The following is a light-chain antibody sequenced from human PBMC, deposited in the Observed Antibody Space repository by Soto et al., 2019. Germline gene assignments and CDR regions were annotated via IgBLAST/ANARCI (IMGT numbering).Light chain of an antibody. J-gene: IGLJ2*01. CDR1: TGAVTSGHY. CDR2: DTS. CDR3: LLSYSGPRV. Sequence: QAVVTQEPSLTVSPGGTVTLTCGSSTGAVTSGHYPYWFQQKPGQGPRTLIYDTSNKHSWTPARFSGSLLGDKAALTLSGAQPEDEAEYHGLLSYSGPRVFGGGTKLTVL. V-gene: IGLV7-46*01.